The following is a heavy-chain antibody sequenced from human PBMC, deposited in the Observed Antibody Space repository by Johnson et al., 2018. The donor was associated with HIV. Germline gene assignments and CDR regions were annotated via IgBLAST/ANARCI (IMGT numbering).Heavy chain of an antibody. V-gene: IGHV3-30*02. J-gene: IGHJ3*02. CDR3: ARAYSSSWYRDDAFDI. Sequence: QMQLVESGGGVVQPGGSLRLSCAASGFTFSSYGMHWVRQAPGKGLEWVAFRRYDGRNKYYVDSAKGRFTISRVNSKNTLYLQMNSLRAEDTAVYYCARAYSSSWYRDDAFDIWGQGTMVTVFS. D-gene: IGHD6-13*01. CDR1: GFTFSSYG. CDR2: RRYDGRNK.